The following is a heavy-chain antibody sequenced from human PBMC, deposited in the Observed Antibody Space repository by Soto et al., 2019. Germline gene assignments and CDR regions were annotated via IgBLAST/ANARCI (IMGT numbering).Heavy chain of an antibody. J-gene: IGHJ6*02. V-gene: IGHV4-39*01. CDR1: GGSISSSSYY. CDR2: IYYSGST. CDR3: ALRYSYYYYGMDV. Sequence: SETLSLTCTVSGGSISSSSYYWGWIRQPPGKGLEWIGSIYYSGSTYYNPSLKSRVTISVDTSKNQFSLKLSSVTAADTAVYYCALRYSYYYYGMDVWGQGTTVTVSS.